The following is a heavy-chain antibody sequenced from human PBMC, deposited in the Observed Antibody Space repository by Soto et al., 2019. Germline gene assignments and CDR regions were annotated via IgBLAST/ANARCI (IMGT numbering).Heavy chain of an antibody. V-gene: IGHV3-74*01. Sequence: PGGSLRLSCAASGFTFSYYWMHWVRQAPGKGLVWVSRIYSDGGRTDYADSVKGRFTISRDNAKNTVYLQMNSLRAEDTAVYYCARGPGYSARSVAVDYWGRGTLVTVSS. D-gene: IGHD5-18*01. CDR1: GFTFSYYW. CDR2: IYSDGGRT. J-gene: IGHJ4*02. CDR3: ARGPGYSARSVAVDY.